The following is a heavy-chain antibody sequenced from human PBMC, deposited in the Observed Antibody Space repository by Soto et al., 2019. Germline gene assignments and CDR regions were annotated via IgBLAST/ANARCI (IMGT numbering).Heavy chain of an antibody. CDR2: ITASGGTT. CDR1: GFTFSSYA. D-gene: IGHD3-3*01. CDR3: ARMLVWSGQRWFDP. V-gene: IGHV3-23*01. J-gene: IGHJ5*02. Sequence: EVQLLESGGALVQPGGSLRLSCAASGFTFSSYAMTWVRHAPGKGLEWVSSITASGGTTYYADSVKGRFTISRDNSKNTLYLQMNSLRADDTAVYYCARMLVWSGQRWFDPWGKGTLVTVSS.